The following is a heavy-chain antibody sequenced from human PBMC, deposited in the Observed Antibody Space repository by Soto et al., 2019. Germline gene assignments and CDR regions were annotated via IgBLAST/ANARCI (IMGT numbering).Heavy chain of an antibody. CDR3: ATERGFFGVFTPPVGVRNTSR. CDR1: GFTFSSYA. CDR2: ISGSGGST. J-gene: IGHJ4*02. V-gene: IGHV3-23*01. D-gene: IGHD3-3*01. Sequence: HPGGSLRLSCAASGFTFSSYAMSWVRQAPGKGLEWVSAISGSGGSTYYADSVKGRFTISRDNSKNTLYLQMKSLRAEDTAVYYCATERGFFGVFTPPVGVRNTSRWARETLVPFSS.